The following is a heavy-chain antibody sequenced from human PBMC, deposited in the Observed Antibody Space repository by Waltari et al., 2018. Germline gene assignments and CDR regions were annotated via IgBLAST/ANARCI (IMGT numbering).Heavy chain of an antibody. J-gene: IGHJ2*01. Sequence: QLQLQESGPGLVKPSETLSLTCTVSGGSLSSSSYYWGWIRQPPGKGLEWIGCIYSRGITYDDPSLNIRVTISVDTSTTQYSLKLSSVTAADTAVYYCARHPAMTIMLWYFDLWGRGTLVTVSS. D-gene: IGHD2-8*01. CDR3: ARHPAMTIMLWYFDL. CDR2: IYSRGIT. CDR1: GGSLSSSSYY. V-gene: IGHV4-39*01.